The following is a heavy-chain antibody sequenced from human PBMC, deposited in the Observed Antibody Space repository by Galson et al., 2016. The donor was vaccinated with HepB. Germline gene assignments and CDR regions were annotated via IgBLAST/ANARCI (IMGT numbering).Heavy chain of an antibody. V-gene: IGHV3-33*01. CDR1: GFTFSYYG. CDR3: ARDTGEGEQQLGQ. CDR2: IWYDGSNK. J-gene: IGHJ4*02. D-gene: IGHD6-13*01. Sequence: SLRLSCAASGFTFSYYGMHWVRQAPGKGLEWVAVIWYDGSNKYYADSVKGRFTISRDNSKNTLYLQMNSLRAEDTAVYYCARDTGEGEQQLGQWGQGTLVTVSS.